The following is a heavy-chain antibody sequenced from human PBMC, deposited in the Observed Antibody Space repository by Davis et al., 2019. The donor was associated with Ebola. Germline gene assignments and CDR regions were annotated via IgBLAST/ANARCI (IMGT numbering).Heavy chain of an antibody. CDR1: GYTFTSYA. CDR3: ARGSQDTPVLLDFIY. V-gene: IGHV1-46*01. Sequence: ASVKVSCKASGYTFTSYAISWVRQAPGQGLEWMGIINPSGGSTSYAQKFQGRVTMTRDTSTSTVYMELSSLRSEDTAVYYCARGSQDTPVLLDFIYWGQGTLVTVSS. D-gene: IGHD3-3*01. J-gene: IGHJ4*02. CDR2: INPSGGST.